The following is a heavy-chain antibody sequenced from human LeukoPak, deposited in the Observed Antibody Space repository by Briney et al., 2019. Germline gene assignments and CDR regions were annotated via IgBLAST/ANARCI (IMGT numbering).Heavy chain of an antibody. J-gene: IGHJ5*02. Sequence: SETLSLTCTVSGGSISSYYWSWIRQPPGKGLEWIGYIYYSGSTNYNPSLKSRVTISVDTSKNQFSLKLSSVTAADTAVYYCARDRYDYVWGSYRHNWFDPWGQGTLVTVSS. D-gene: IGHD3-16*02. CDR3: ARDRYDYVWGSYRHNWFDP. CDR2: IYYSGST. V-gene: IGHV4-59*12. CDR1: GGSISSYY.